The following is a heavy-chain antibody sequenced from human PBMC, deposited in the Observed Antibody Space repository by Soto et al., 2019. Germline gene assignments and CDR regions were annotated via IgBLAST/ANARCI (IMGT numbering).Heavy chain of an antibody. D-gene: IGHD1-1*01. CDR3: ALHPERIAQIGWFDP. CDR1: GFTFSSYS. Sequence: GGSLRLSCAASGFTFSSYSMNWVRQAPGKGPEWISYIGPSHNDIGYAASVKGRFTISRDNAKDSLYLQMNSLRAEDTAVYYCALHPERIAQIGWFDPWGQRTLVTGSS. J-gene: IGHJ5*02. CDR2: IGPSHNDI. V-gene: IGHV3-21*05.